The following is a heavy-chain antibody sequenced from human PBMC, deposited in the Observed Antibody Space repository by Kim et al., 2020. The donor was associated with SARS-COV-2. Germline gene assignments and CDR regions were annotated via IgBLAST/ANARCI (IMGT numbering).Heavy chain of an antibody. CDR1: GFTFNTFA. D-gene: IGHD3-10*01. Sequence: GGSLRLSCAASGFTFNTFAKSWVRQTPGKGLEWVSAINGGGDVTYFADTVKGRFIISRDNSRNTLFLQINTLRAEDTALYFCARVVSGPNVGEDAFAIWGQGTMVIASS. CDR3: ARVVSGPNVGEDAFAI. V-gene: IGHV3-23*01. J-gene: IGHJ3*02. CDR2: INGGGDVT.